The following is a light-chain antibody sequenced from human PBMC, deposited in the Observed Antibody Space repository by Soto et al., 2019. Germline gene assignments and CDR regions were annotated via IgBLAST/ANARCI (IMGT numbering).Light chain of an antibody. CDR1: QSVSINY. J-gene: IGKJ1*01. Sequence: EVVLTQSPGTLSLSPGERATLSCRASQSVSINYLAWYQQKPGQAPRLIIYGPSRRATDIPDRFSGSGSGTDFTLAIRRLEPEDFAVYYCHQFGYSPRTFGQGTKVDIK. CDR3: HQFGYSPRT. V-gene: IGKV3-20*01. CDR2: GPS.